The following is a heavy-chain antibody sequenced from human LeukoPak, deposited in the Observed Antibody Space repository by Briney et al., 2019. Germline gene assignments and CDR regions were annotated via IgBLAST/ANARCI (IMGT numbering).Heavy chain of an antibody. D-gene: IGHD3-22*01. CDR1: GGSISSYY. V-gene: IGHV4-59*01. J-gene: IGHJ4*02. Sequence: SETLSLTCTVSGGSISSYYWSWIRQPPGKGLECIGYIYYSGCTNYNPSLKSRVTISVDTSKNQFSLKLSSVTAADTAVYYCARRTYFYDSSGYYFDYWGQGTLVTVSS. CDR2: IYYSGCT. CDR3: ARRTYFYDSSGYYFDY.